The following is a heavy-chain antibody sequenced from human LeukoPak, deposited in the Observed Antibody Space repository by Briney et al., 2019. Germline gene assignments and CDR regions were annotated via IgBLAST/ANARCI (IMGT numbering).Heavy chain of an antibody. CDR2: IYYSGST. J-gene: IGHJ4*02. CDR1: GGSISSSSYY. Sequence: SETLSLTCTVSGGSISSSSYYWGWIRQPPGKGLEWIGSIYYSGSTYYNPSLKSRVTISVDTSKNQFSLKLSSVTAADTAVYYCARVRSGNSSSWYVPEVWGQGTLVTVSS. CDR3: ARVRSGNSSSWYVPEV. D-gene: IGHD6-13*01. V-gene: IGHV4-39*07.